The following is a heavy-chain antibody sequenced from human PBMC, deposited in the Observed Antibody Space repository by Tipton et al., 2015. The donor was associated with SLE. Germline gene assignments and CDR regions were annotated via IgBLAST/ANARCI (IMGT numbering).Heavy chain of an antibody. V-gene: IGHV4-31*03. J-gene: IGHJ6*03. Sequence: TLSLTCTVSGASIRSSDYYWSWIRQHPGKGLEWIGYIHYSGNTYYNPSLKSRVTMSVDTSKNQFTLELRSVIVADTAVYYCIRSPNYDFMDVWGKGTTVTVSS. CDR2: IHYSGNT. CDR1: GASIRSSDYY. CDR3: IRSPNYDFMDV.